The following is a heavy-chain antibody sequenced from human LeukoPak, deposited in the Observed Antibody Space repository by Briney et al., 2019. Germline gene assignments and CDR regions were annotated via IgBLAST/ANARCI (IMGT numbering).Heavy chain of an antibody. CDR2: IKQVGREK. J-gene: IGHJ4*02. CDR1: GFTFSSYW. CDR3: ASGHSSSPSFGD. V-gene: IGHV3-7*01. D-gene: IGHD6-13*01. Sequence: GGALRLSCADSGFTFSSYWMSWVRQAPGKGVGWVANIKQVGREKYYADSEKGRFTISRYNAKNSLYLQMNSLRAEDTAVYDCASGHSSSPSFGDWGQVTLVSFAT.